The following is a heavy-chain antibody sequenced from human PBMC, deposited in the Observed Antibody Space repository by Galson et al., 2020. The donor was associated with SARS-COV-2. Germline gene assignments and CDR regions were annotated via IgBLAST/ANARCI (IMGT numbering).Heavy chain of an antibody. Sequence: SSETLRLTCAASGGTFSGYSWSWIRQPPGKGLEWIGDINHSGSTNYNPSLKSRVTISVDNSKNQFSLKLSSVTAADTAVYYCARGPDPVSSWLIRVGAFDIGGRETLFTVSS. CDR1: GGTFSGYS. V-gene: IGHV4-34*01. CDR3: ARGPDPVSSWLIRVGAFDI. CDR2: INHSGST. J-gene: IGHJ3*02. D-gene: IGHD6-13*01.